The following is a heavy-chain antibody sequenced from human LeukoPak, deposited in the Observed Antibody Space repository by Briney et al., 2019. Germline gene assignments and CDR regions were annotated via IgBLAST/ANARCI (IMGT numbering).Heavy chain of an antibody. CDR1: GFTFSSYS. CDR2: ISSSSSCI. Sequence: GGSLRLSCAASGFTFSSYSMNWVRQAPGKGLEWVSSISSSSSCIYYADSVKGRFTISRDNAKNSLYLQMNSLRAEDTAVYYCARDPNPSYYYDSSGYRRGAFDIWGQGTMVTVSS. CDR3: ARDPNPSYYYDSSGYRRGAFDI. J-gene: IGHJ3*02. D-gene: IGHD3-22*01. V-gene: IGHV3-21*01.